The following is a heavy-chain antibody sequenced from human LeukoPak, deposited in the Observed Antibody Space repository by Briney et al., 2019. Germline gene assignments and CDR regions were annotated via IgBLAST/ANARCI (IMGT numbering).Heavy chain of an antibody. D-gene: IGHD1-26*01. CDR2: IYTSGST. V-gene: IGHV4-4*07. J-gene: IGHJ4*02. CDR1: GGSISSYY. CDR3: AREGGNESGSSLDY. Sequence: SEALSLTCTVSGGSISSYYWSWIRQPAGKGLEWIARIYTSGSTNYNPSLKSRVTMSVDTSKNQFSLKLSSVTAADTAVYYCAREGGNESGSSLDYWGQGTLVTVSS.